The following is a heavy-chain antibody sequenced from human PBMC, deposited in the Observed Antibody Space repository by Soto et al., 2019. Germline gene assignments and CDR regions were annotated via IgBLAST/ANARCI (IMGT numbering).Heavy chain of an antibody. D-gene: IGHD1-26*01. J-gene: IGHJ4*02. Sequence: EVQLLESGGGLVQPGGSLRLSCAASGFTFSSYAMRWVRQAPGKGLEWVSAISGSGDSTYYADSVKGRFTISRDNSKNTLYLKMNSLRAGDTAVYYCAGRGSGSYYDYWGQGTLVTVTS. CDR3: AGRGSGSYYDY. V-gene: IGHV3-23*01. CDR1: GFTFSSYA. CDR2: ISGSGDST.